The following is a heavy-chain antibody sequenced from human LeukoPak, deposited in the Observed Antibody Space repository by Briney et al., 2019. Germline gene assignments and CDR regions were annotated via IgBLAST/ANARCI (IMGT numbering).Heavy chain of an antibody. V-gene: IGHV3-7*01. CDR3: AKQKEAAAGYYYMDV. CDR2: IKEDGSEK. J-gene: IGHJ6*03. D-gene: IGHD6-13*01. Sequence: GGSLRLSCAASGFTFSSYWMSWVRQAPGKGLEWVANIKEDGSEKYYVDSVKGRFTISRDNAKNSLYLQMNSLRAEDTAVYYCAKQKEAAAGYYYMDVWGKGTTVTVSS. CDR1: GFTFSSYW.